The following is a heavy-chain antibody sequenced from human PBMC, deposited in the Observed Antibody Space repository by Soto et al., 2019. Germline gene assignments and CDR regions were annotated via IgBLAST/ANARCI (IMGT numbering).Heavy chain of an antibody. J-gene: IGHJ3*02. D-gene: IGHD3-22*01. CDR3: ASGGWYYCDSSGSAFDI. V-gene: IGHV1-18*01. CDR2: ISAYNGNT. Sequence: ASLKVFCKASGYTFTSYGISWVRQAPGQGVEWMGWISAYNGNTNYAQKLQGRVTMTTDTSTSTAYMELRSLRSDDTAVYYCASGGWYYCDSSGSAFDIWGQGTMVTVSS. CDR1: GYTFTSYG.